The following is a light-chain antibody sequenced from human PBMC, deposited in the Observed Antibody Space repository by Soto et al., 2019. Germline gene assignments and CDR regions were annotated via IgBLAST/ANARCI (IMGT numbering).Light chain of an antibody. CDR2: GAS. CDR3: QQYGSSPGT. V-gene: IGKV3-20*01. Sequence: EIVLTQSPGTLSLSPGERATLSCRASQSVSSSYLAWYQQKPGQAPRLLIYGASSRATGIPDRFSGSGSATDFTRTISRLEPEDFAGYYCQQYGSSPGTFGQGTKVEIK. CDR1: QSVSSSY. J-gene: IGKJ1*01.